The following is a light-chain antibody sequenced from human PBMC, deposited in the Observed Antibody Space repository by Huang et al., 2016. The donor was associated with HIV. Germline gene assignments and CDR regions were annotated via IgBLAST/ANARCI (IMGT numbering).Light chain of an antibody. Sequence: ERVMTQPPDILSVSPGETATLSCRASQDVSSNLAWYRQQPGQAPSLLIYGASTRVSGIPARFNGSGSGIAFTLTISSVQSEDFAVYYCQQYNNWPRTFGQGTKLEIK. CDR1: QDVSSN. J-gene: IGKJ2*01. CDR2: GAS. CDR3: QQYNNWPRT. V-gene: IGKV3-15*01.